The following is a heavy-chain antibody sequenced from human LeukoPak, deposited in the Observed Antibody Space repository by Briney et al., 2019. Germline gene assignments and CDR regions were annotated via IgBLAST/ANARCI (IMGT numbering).Heavy chain of an antibody. D-gene: IGHD3-22*01. V-gene: IGHV1-69*13. J-gene: IGHJ4*02. CDR2: IIPIFGTA. CDR1: GGTFSSYA. Sequence: SVKVSFKASGGTFSSYAISWVRQAPGQGLEWMGGIIPIFGTANYAQKFQGRVTITADESTSTAYMELSSLRSEDTAVYYCAVSSLYDSSGYYLEHFDYWGQGTLVTVSS. CDR3: AVSSLYDSSGYYLEHFDY.